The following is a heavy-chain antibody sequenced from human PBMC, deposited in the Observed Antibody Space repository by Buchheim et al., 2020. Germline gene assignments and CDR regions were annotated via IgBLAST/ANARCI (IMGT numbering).Heavy chain of an antibody. CDR3: AKDEYYDFWSGLVDY. CDR2: ISYDGSNK. Sequence: QVQLVESGGGLVQPGRSLRLSCAASGFTFSSYGMRWVRQAPGKGLEWVAVISYDGSNKYYADSVKGRFTISRDNSKNTLYLQMNSLRAEDTAVYYCAKDEYYDFWSGLVDYWGQGTL. CDR1: GFTFSSYG. V-gene: IGHV3-30*18. D-gene: IGHD3-3*01. J-gene: IGHJ4*02.